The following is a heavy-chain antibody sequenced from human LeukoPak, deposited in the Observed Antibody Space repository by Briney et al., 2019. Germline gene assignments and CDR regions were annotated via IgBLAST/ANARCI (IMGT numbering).Heavy chain of an antibody. D-gene: IGHD3-22*01. CDR2: IIPIFGTA. J-gene: IGHJ4*02. CDR3: NVVTPYYFDY. CDR1: GGTFSSYA. V-gene: IGHV1-69*13. Sequence: ASVKVSCKTSGGTFSSYAINWLRQAPGQGLEWMGGIIPIFGTANYAQKFQGRVTITADESTSTAYMELSSLRSEDTAVYYCNVVTPYYFDYWGQGTLVTVSS.